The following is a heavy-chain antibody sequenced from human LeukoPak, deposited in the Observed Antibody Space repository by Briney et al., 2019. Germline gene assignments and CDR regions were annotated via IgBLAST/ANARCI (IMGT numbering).Heavy chain of an antibody. Sequence: GRSLRLSCAASGFTFSSYAMHWVRQAPGKGLEWVSGISWNSGSIGYADSVKGRFTISRDNAKNSLYLQMNSLRAEDTALYYCAKDIGYWGQGTLVTVSS. CDR3: AKDIGY. CDR1: GFTFSSYA. V-gene: IGHV3-9*01. J-gene: IGHJ4*02. CDR2: ISWNSGSI.